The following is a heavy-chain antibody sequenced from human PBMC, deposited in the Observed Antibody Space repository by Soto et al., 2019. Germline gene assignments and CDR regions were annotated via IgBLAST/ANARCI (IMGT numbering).Heavy chain of an antibody. Sequence: QVQLQESGPGLVKPSQTLSLTCTVSGDSVRNGGYYWNWIRQYPGKGLEWIGYIYYTGSTSYNPSIEGRLTISADTSKNQSSLRLRSVADAGTAVYYCASEVAATPDLEYWGEGAVVTISS. CDR1: GDSVRNGGYY. J-gene: IGHJ4*02. CDR3: ASEVAATPDLEY. CDR2: IYYTGST. D-gene: IGHD2-15*01. V-gene: IGHV4-31*03.